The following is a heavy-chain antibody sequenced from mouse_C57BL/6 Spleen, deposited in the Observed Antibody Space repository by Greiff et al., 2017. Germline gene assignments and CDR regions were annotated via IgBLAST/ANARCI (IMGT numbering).Heavy chain of an antibody. J-gene: IGHJ1*03. CDR3: ASSISIPYFDV. CDR1: GFTFSDYG. Sequence: DVKLVESGGGLVKPGGSLKLSCAASGFTFSDYGMHWVRQAPEQGLEWVAYISSGSSTIYYADTVKGRFTISRDNAKNTLFLQMTSLRSEDTAMYYCASSISIPYFDVWGTGTTVTVSS. CDR2: ISSGSSTI. V-gene: IGHV5-17*01.